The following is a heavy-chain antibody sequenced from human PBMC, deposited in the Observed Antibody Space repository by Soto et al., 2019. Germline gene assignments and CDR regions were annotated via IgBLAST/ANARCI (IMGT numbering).Heavy chain of an antibody. CDR3: ARGMVVVPPALMFNFLDP. CDR1: GATISCGDYS. V-gene: IGHV4-30-2*01. J-gene: IGHJ5*02. CDR2: IFHGGST. Sequence: SETLSLTCALSGATISCGDYSWNWIRQPQGKGLEWIGYIFHGGSTYYNPSLRSRVTISVDRSMTQFSLTMSSVTAADTAVYYCARGMVVVPPALMFNFLDPWGQGARAPVSP. D-gene: IGHD2-2*01.